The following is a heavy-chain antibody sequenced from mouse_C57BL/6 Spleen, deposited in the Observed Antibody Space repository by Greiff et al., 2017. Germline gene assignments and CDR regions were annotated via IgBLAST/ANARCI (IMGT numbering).Heavy chain of an antibody. CDR2: INPYNGGT. D-gene: IGHD1-1*01. J-gene: IGHJ2*01. CDR1: GYTFTDYY. V-gene: IGHV1-19*01. CDR3: ANYGSSYGDFDY. Sequence: EVQLHQSGPVLVKPGASVKMSCKASGYTFTDYYMNWVKQSHGKSLEWIGVINPYNGGTSYNQKFKGKATLTVDKSSSTAYMELNSLTSEDSAVYYCANYGSSYGDFDYWGQGTTLTVSS.